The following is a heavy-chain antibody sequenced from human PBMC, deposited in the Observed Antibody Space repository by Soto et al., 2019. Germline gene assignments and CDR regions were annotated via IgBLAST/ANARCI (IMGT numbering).Heavy chain of an antibody. CDR1: GGSVNSGSYY. Sequence: QVQLQESGPGLVKPSETLSLTCTVSGGSVNSGSYYWGWIRQPPGKGLEWIGYIYYRGSTNYNPSLKSRVTISLDTSKSQFSLKLDSVTTADTAVYFCARDRRTGTTFPYYGMDVWGQGTTVTVSS. V-gene: IGHV4-61*01. CDR3: ARDRRTGTTFPYYGMDV. D-gene: IGHD1-7*01. CDR2: IYYRGST. J-gene: IGHJ6*02.